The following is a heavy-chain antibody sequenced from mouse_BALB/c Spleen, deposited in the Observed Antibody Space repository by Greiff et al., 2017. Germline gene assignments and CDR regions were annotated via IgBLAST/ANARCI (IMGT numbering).Heavy chain of an antibody. V-gene: IGHV12-3*02. J-gene: IGHJ2*01. Sequence: VQRVESGPGLVKPSQSLFLACSITGFPITSGYYWIWIRQSPGKPLEWMGYITHSGETFYNPSLQSPISITRETSKNQFFLQLNSVTTEDTAIYDCAGDREGYGYFDYWGQGTTLTVSS. CDR3: AGDREGYGYFDY. CDR1: GFPITSGYY. CDR2: ITHSGET. D-gene: IGHD3-1*01.